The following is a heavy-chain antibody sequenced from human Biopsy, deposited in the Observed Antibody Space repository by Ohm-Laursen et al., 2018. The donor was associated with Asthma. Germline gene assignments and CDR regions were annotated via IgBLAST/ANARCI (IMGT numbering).Heavy chain of an antibody. J-gene: IGHJ4*02. V-gene: IGHV3-30*18. CDR2: ISFDGSNK. Sequence: SLRLSCAASGFTFRNFGMHWVRQAPGKGLDWVAVISFDGSNKNYTDSVKGRFTISRDNSRNTLHLQMNSLRAEDTAVYYCAKDVFPGWELRRGPDYRGPGTLVPVSS. D-gene: IGHD1-26*01. CDR3: AKDVFPGWELRRGPDY. CDR1: GFTFRNFG.